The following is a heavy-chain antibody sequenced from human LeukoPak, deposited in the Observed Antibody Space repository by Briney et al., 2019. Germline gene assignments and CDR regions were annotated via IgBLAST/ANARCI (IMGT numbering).Heavy chain of an antibody. V-gene: IGHV3-30*03. CDR2: ISFDGSNK. J-gene: IGHJ4*02. CDR3: ARAFDY. Sequence: PGRSLTLSCAASGFTFSSYGMHWVRQAPGKGLEWVAIISFDGSNKFYADSVKGRFTISRDNAKNSLYLQMNSLRDEDTAVYYCARAFDYWGQGTLVAVSS. CDR1: GFTFSSYG.